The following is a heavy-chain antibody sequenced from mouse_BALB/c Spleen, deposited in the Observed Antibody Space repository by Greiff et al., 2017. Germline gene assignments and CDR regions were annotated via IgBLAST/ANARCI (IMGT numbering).Heavy chain of an antibody. CDR1: GYSITSDYA. J-gene: IGHJ4*01. D-gene: IGHD2-2*01. V-gene: IGHV3-2*02. CDR2: ISYSGST. Sequence: DVQLQESGPGLVKPSQSLSLTCTVTGYSITSDYAWNWIRQFPGNKLEWMGYISYSGSTSYNPSLKSRISITRDTSKNQFFLQLNSVTTEDTATYYCARFGYDEDYAMDYWGQGTSVTVSS. CDR3: ARFGYDEDYAMDY.